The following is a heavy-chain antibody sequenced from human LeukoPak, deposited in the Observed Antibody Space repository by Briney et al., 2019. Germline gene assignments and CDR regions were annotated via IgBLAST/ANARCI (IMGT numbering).Heavy chain of an antibody. J-gene: IGHJ4*02. CDR1: GGSISSSSYY. D-gene: IGHD3-10*01. Sequence: SETLSLTCTVSGGSISSSSYYWGWIRQPPGKGVEWIGSIYYSGSTYYNPSLKSRVTISVDTSKNQFSLKLSSVTAADTAVYYCVTEGGYGSGSYYRFDYWGQGTLVTVSS. CDR3: VTEGGYGSGSYYRFDY. CDR2: IYYSGST. V-gene: IGHV4-39*02.